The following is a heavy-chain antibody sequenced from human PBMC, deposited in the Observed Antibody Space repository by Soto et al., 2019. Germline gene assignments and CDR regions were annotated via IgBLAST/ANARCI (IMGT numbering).Heavy chain of an antibody. CDR3: AFSLYSSSSQDYYYYGMDV. V-gene: IGHV3-33*01. CDR2: IWYDGSNK. J-gene: IGHJ6*02. Sequence: QVQLVESGGGVVQPGRSLRLSCAASGFTFSSYGMHWVRQAPGKGLEWVAVIWYDGSNKYYAASVKGRFTISRDNSKNTLYLQMNSLRAEDTAVYYCAFSLYSSSSQDYYYYGMDVWGQGTTVTVSS. CDR1: GFTFSSYG. D-gene: IGHD6-6*01.